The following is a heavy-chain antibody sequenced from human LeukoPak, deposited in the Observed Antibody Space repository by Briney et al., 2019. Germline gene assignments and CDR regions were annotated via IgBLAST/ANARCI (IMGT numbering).Heavy chain of an antibody. CDR2: IYYTGRN. CDR1: GGSINSHY. D-gene: IGHD5-12*01. Sequence: SETLSLTCAVSGGSINSHYWSWIRQPPGKGLEWIGDIYYTGRNNYNPSLKSRVTISLDTSKNHLSLNLTSVLAADTAIYYCVRRDPGSNYFDHWRQAILVTVSS. V-gene: IGHV4-59*08. J-gene: IGHJ4*02. CDR3: VRRDPGSNYFDH.